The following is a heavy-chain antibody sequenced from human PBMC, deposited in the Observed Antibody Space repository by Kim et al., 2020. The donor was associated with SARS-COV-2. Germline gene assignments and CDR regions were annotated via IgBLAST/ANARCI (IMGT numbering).Heavy chain of an antibody. Sequence: GGSLRLSCAASGFTFSDYYMSWIRQAPGKGLEWVSYISSSGSTIYYADSVKGRFTISRDNAKNSLYLQMNSLRAEDTAVYYCARYPVRGVLYYYYYYGMDVWGQGTTVTVSS. CDR2: ISSSGSTI. CDR3: ARYPVRGVLYYYYYYGMDV. J-gene: IGHJ6*02. V-gene: IGHV3-11*04. D-gene: IGHD3-10*01. CDR1: GFTFSDYY.